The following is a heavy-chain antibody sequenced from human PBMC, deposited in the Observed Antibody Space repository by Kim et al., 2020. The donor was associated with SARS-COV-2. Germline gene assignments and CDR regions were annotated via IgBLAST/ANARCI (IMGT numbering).Heavy chain of an antibody. Sequence: SETLSLTCTVSGGSISSGGYYWTWIRQHPGKGLEWIGYIYNSGSTYYNPSLKSRTTISVDTSKNQFSLKLTSVTAADTAVYYCARYDGLVDYWGQGTLVTVSS. D-gene: IGHD3-16*01. CDR1: GGSISSGGYY. V-gene: IGHV4-31*03. CDR2: IYNSGST. CDR3: ARYDGLVDY. J-gene: IGHJ4*02.